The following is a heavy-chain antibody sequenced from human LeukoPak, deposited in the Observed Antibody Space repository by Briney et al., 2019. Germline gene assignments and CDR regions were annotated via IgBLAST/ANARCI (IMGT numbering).Heavy chain of an antibody. V-gene: IGHV3-13*01. CDR3: VREARGYHYTYFDF. Sequence: GGSLRLSCTASGFTLGSHDMHWVRQIPGQGLEWVAAVSSGFHAFFADSVQGRFTVSREDARNSLYLQMNSLRAGDTAVYYCVREARGYHYTYFDFWGQGTLVTVSS. D-gene: IGHD5-18*01. CDR1: GFTLGSHD. J-gene: IGHJ4*02. CDR2: VSSGFHA.